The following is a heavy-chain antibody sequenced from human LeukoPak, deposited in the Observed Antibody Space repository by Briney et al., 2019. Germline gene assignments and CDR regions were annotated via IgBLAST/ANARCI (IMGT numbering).Heavy chain of an antibody. V-gene: IGHV3-30*06. D-gene: IGHD2-2*01. J-gene: IGHJ4*02. CDR3: AREGTGVVVPAAISFDY. CDR2: ISYDGSNK. CDR1: GFVFSDYG. Sequence: GGSLRLSCAASGFVFSDYGMHWVRQAPGKGLEWVAVISYDGSNKYYADSVKGRFTISRDNSKNTLYLQMNSLRAEDTGVYYCAREGTGVVVPAAISFDYWGQGTLVTVSS.